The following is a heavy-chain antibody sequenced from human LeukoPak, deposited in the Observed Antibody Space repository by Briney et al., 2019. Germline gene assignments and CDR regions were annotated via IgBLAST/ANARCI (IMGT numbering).Heavy chain of an antibody. J-gene: IGHJ4*02. D-gene: IGHD2-15*01. V-gene: IGHV3-23*01. CDR3: AKLGGSGGSCFDY. Sequence: GGSLRLSCAASGFTFSSYAMSWVRQAPGKGLEWVSAISGSGGSTYYADSVKGRFTISRDNSKNALYLQMNSLRAEDTAVYYCAKLGGSGGSCFDYWGQGTLVTVSS. CDR1: GFTFSSYA. CDR2: ISGSGGST.